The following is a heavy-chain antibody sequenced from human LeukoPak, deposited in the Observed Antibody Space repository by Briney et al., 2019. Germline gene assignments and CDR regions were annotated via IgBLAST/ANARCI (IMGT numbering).Heavy chain of an antibody. CDR2: IIPIFGTA. Sequence: SVKVSCKASGGTFSSYAISWVRQAPGQGLEWMGGIIPIFGTANYAQKFQGRVTITTDESTSTAYMELSSLRSEDTAVYYCARDKGESDTATLFDYWGQGTLVTVSS. V-gene: IGHV1-69*05. CDR3: ARDKGESDTATLFDY. J-gene: IGHJ4*02. CDR1: GGTFSSYA. D-gene: IGHD5-18*01.